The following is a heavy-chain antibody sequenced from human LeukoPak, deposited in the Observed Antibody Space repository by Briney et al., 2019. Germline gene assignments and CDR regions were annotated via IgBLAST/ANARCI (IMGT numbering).Heavy chain of an antibody. D-gene: IGHD6-19*01. V-gene: IGHV3-74*01. CDR1: GFSFNSYW. J-gene: IGHJ5*02. CDR3: ARAQAVAGTGGFDP. Sequence: GGSLRLSCAASGFSFNSYWMHWVRQVPGKGLVWVSRISSDGSTTSYADSVKGRFTISRDNAKNTLYLQMNSLRDEDTAIYYCARAQAVAGTGGFDPRGQGTLVTVSS. CDR2: ISSDGSTT.